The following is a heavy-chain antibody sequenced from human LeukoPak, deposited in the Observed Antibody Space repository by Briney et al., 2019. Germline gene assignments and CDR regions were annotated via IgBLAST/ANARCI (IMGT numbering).Heavy chain of an antibody. CDR1: GYTFSSYG. CDR2: ISAYNGNT. J-gene: IGHJ6*02. CDR3: ARLDGLLWFGELGYGMDV. V-gene: IGHV1-18*01. Sequence: ASVKVSCKASGYTFSSYGISWVRQAPGQGLEWMGWISAYNGNTNYAQKLQGRVTMTTDTSTSTAYMELRSLRSDDTAVYYCARLDGLLWFGELGYGMDVWGQGTTVTVSS. D-gene: IGHD3-10*01.